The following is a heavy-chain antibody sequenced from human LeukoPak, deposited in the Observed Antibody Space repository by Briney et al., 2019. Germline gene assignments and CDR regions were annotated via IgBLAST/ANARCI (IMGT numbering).Heavy chain of an antibody. J-gene: IGHJ4*02. D-gene: IGHD6-19*01. CDR1: GFTFSSYA. Sequence: PGRSLRLSCAASGFTFSSYAMHWVRQAPGKGLEWVAVISYDGSNKYYADSVKGRFTISRDNSKNTLYLQMNSLRAEDTAVYYCARDRGLLGIAVAGTFDYCGQGTLVTVSS. V-gene: IGHV3-30-3*01. CDR2: ISYDGSNK. CDR3: ARDRGLLGIAVAGTFDY.